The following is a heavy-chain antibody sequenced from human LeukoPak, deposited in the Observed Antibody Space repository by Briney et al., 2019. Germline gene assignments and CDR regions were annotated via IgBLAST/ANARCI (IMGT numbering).Heavy chain of an antibody. V-gene: IGHV1-46*01. Sequence: GASVKVSCKASGYTFTGYYMHWVRQAPGQGLEWMGWINPRGGSTDYAQKFEGRVTMTSDTSTSTVYMELNDLTSEDTAVYFCARVGITAATADYWGQGTLVTVSS. CDR2: INPRGGST. CDR3: ARVGITAATADY. J-gene: IGHJ4*02. CDR1: GYTFTGYY. D-gene: IGHD6-25*01.